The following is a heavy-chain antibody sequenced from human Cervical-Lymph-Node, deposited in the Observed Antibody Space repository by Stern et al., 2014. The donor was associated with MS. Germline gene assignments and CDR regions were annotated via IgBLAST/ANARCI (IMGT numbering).Heavy chain of an antibody. Sequence: QLVQSGGGVVQPGRSLRLSCTASGFTFRTYAMHWVRQAPGKGLEWVAILSNDGSDEYYADSVKGRFTISRDNSKNTLYLQMDSLRAEDTAVYYCARDRVVINPAYYFDYWGQGTLVTVSS. CDR3: ARDRVVINPAYYFDY. CDR2: LSNDGSDE. V-gene: IGHV3-33*05. J-gene: IGHJ4*02. D-gene: IGHD3-22*01. CDR1: GFTFRTYA.